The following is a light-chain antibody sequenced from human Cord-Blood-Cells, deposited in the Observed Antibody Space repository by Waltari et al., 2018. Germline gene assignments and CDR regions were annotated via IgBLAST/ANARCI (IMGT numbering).Light chain of an antibody. V-gene: IGKV1-39*01. Sequence: DLQMTQSPSSLSASVGDRVTITCRASQSISSYLNWYQQKPGKAPKLLIYAASSLQSGVPLRFSGSGSGTDFTLTISSLQPEDFATYYCQQSYSTPWTFGQGTKVEIK. CDR2: AAS. J-gene: IGKJ1*01. CDR3: QQSYSTPWT. CDR1: QSISSY.